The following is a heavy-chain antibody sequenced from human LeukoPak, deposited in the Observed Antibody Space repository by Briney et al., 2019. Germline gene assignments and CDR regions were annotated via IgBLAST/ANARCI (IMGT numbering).Heavy chain of an antibody. CDR1: GFTFSSYG. V-gene: IGHV3-30*18. J-gene: IGHJ6*02. Sequence: GGSLRLSCAASGFTFSSYGMHWVRQAPGKGLEWVAVISYDGSNKYYADSVRGRFTISRDNSKNTLYLQMNSLRAEDTAVYYCAKDQGSGWYQGMDVWGQGTTVTVSS. CDR2: ISYDGSNK. CDR3: AKDQGSGWYQGMDV. D-gene: IGHD6-19*01.